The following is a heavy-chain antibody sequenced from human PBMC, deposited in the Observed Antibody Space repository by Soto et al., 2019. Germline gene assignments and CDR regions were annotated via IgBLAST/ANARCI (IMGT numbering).Heavy chain of an antibody. CDR2: IYYSGST. D-gene: IGHD3-10*01. V-gene: IGHV4-31*01. J-gene: IGHJ4*02. CDR1: GGSISSGGYY. CDR3: GGAGWGIPMVGGVPKAPRT. Sequence: QVQLQESGPGLVKPSQTLSLTCTVSGGSISSGGYYWSWIRQHPGKGLEWIGYIYYSGSTYYNPSPRSAVTITVDTFKTRFSGRAGCVAAADTAVYSCGGAGWGIPMVGGVPKAPRTGGRGTRFIVS.